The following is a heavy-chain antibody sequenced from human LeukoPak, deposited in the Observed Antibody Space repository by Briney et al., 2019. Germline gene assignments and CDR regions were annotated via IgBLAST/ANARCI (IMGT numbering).Heavy chain of an antibody. CDR1: GYTLTELS. J-gene: IGHJ3*02. D-gene: IGHD3-22*01. CDR2: SDPEDGET. CDR3: ATGYYYDSSGPHVAFDI. Sequence: ASVKVSCKVSGYTLTELSMHWVRQAPGKGLEWMGGSDPEDGETIYAQKFQGRVTMTEDTSTDTAYMELSSLRSEDTAVYYCATGYYYDSSGPHVAFDIWGQGTMVTVSS. V-gene: IGHV1-24*01.